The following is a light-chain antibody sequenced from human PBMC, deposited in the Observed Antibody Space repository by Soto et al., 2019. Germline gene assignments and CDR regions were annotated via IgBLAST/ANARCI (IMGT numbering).Light chain of an antibody. CDR1: SSDVGKYDY. CDR3: TSFSSSTSLYV. Sequence: QSVLTQPPSASGSPGQSVTISCTGTSSDVGKYDYVSWFQHHPGKAPKLIIYEVSKRPSGVPDRFSGSKSGSTASLTVSGLQTEDEADYYCTSFSSSTSLYVFGTGTKLTVL. V-gene: IGLV2-8*01. J-gene: IGLJ1*01. CDR2: EVS.